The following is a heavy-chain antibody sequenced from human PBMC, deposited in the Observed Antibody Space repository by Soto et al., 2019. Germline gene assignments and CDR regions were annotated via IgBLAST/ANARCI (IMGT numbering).Heavy chain of an antibody. CDR1: GGTFSSYA. V-gene: IGHV1-69*13. CDR2: IIPIFGTA. CDR3: ARDSPYYYDSSGFMYYFDY. J-gene: IGHJ4*02. D-gene: IGHD3-22*01. Sequence: GASVKVSCKASGGTFSSYAIGWVRQAPGQGLEWMGGIIPIFGTANYAQKFQGRVTITADESTSTAYMELSSLRSEDTAVYYCARDSPYYYDSSGFMYYFDYWGQGTLVTVSS.